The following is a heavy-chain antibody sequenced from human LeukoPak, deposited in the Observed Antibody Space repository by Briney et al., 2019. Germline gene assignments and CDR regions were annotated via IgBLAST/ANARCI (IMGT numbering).Heavy chain of an antibody. D-gene: IGHD3-16*01. J-gene: IGHJ4*02. V-gene: IGHV1-24*01. Sequence: ASVKVSCKVSGYTLTELSMHWVRQAPGKGLEWMGGFDPEDGETIYAQKFQGRVTTTEDTSTDTAYMELSSLRAEDTAVYYCAKDLYDGGEDHSAVPGDYWGQGTLVTVSS. CDR3: AKDLYDGGEDHSAVPGDY. CDR1: GYTLTELS. CDR2: FDPEDGET.